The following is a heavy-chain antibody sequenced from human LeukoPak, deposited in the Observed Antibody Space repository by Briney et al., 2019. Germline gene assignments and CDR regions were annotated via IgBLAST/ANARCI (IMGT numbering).Heavy chain of an antibody. CDR1: GFTFSIYG. CDR2: IWYDGSNK. V-gene: IGHV3-33*06. Sequence: GGSLRLSCAASGFTFSIYGMHWVRQAPGKGLEWVAVIWYDGSNKYYADSVKGRFTIPRDNSKNTLYLQMNSLRAEDTAVYYCAKDPPYYDILTGYYRGGYFDYWGQGTLVTVSS. J-gene: IGHJ4*02. CDR3: AKDPPYYDILTGYYRGGYFDY. D-gene: IGHD3-9*01.